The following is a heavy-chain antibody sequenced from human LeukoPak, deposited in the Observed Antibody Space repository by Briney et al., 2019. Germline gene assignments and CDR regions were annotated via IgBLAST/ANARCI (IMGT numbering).Heavy chain of an antibody. CDR2: ISGSGGST. D-gene: IGHD5-12*01. V-gene: IGHV3-23*01. Sequence: QPGGSLRLSCAASGFTFSSYAMSWVRQAPGKGLEWVSGISGSGGSTYYADSVKGRFTISRDNSKNTLYLQMNSLRAEDTAVYYCAKSPLRVATMSVDYWGQGTLVTVSS. J-gene: IGHJ4*02. CDR1: GFTFSSYA. CDR3: AKSPLRVATMSVDY.